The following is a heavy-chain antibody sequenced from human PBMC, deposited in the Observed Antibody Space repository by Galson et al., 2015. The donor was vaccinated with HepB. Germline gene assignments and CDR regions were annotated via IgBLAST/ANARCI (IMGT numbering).Heavy chain of an antibody. Sequence: SLRLSCAASGFTFSSYAMNWVRQASGKGLEWVSSISDSGGSTYYADSVKGRFIISRDNSKNTLYLQMSSLRADDTAVYYCAKGRGSSGWSLYDYWGQGTLVTASS. CDR1: GFTFSSYA. CDR2: ISDSGGST. D-gene: IGHD6-19*01. CDR3: AKGRGSSGWSLYDY. J-gene: IGHJ4*02. V-gene: IGHV3-23*01.